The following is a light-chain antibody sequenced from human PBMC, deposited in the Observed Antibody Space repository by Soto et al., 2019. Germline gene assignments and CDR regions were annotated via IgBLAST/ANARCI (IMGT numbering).Light chain of an antibody. CDR3: QQHTNWPLT. Sequence: ETVLTQSPATLSLSPVEGATLSRRASQSVSSFLAWYQQKPGQAPRLLIYDASNRATGIPARFSGSGSGTDFTLTISSLEPEDFAVYYCQQHTNWPLTFGGGTKVDNK. CDR1: QSVSSF. J-gene: IGKJ4*01. V-gene: IGKV3-11*01. CDR2: DAS.